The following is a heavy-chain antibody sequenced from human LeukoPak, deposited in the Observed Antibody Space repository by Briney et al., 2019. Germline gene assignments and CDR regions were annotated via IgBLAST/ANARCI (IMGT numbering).Heavy chain of an antibody. J-gene: IGHJ5*02. V-gene: IGHV1-8*01. Sequence: ASVKVSCKASGYTFTSYDINWVRQAAGQRLEWMGWMNPNSGNTGYAQKFQGRVTMTRNTSISTVYMELSGLRSDDTAVYYCARGRWFDPWGQGTLVTVSS. CDR1: GYTFTSYD. CDR2: MNPNSGNT. CDR3: ARGRWFDP.